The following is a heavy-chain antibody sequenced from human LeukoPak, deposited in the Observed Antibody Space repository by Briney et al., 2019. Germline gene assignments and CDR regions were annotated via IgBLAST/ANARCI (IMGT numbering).Heavy chain of an antibody. V-gene: IGHV4-34*01. D-gene: IGHD3-3*01. CDR2: INHSGST. CDR1: GGSFSGYY. CDR3: ARGVYYDFWSGYHYYYYGMDV. J-gene: IGHJ6*02. Sequence: PSETLSLTCAVYGGSFSGYYWSWIRQPPGKGLEWIGEINHSGSTNYNPSLKSRVTISVDTSKNQFSLKLSSVTAADTAVYYCARGVYYDFWSGYHYYYYGMDVWGQGTTVTVSS.